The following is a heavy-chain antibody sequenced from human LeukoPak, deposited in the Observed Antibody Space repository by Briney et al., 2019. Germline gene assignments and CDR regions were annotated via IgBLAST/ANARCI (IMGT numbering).Heavy chain of an antibody. D-gene: IGHD5-12*01. Sequence: PSETLSLTCTVSGGSISSYYWSWIRQPPGKGLEWIGYIYYSGSTNYNPSLKSRVTISVDTSKNQFSLKLSSVTAADTAVYYCARTDIVATSLDYWGQGTLVTVSS. CDR1: GGSISSYY. CDR3: ARTDIVATSLDY. J-gene: IGHJ4*02. V-gene: IGHV4-59*01. CDR2: IYYSGST.